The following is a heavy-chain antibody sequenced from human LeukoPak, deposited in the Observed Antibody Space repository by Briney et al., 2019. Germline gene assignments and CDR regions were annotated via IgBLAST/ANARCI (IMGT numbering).Heavy chain of an antibody. D-gene: IGHD4-17*01. Sequence: ASVKVSCKASGYTFTGYYMHWVRQAPGQGLEWMGWINPNSGGTNYAQKFQGRVTMTRDTPISTAYMELSRLRSDDTAVYYCARVTTVTTSFFDYWGQGTLVTVSS. J-gene: IGHJ4*02. CDR1: GYTFTGYY. V-gene: IGHV1-2*02. CDR3: ARVTTVTTSFFDY. CDR2: INPNSGGT.